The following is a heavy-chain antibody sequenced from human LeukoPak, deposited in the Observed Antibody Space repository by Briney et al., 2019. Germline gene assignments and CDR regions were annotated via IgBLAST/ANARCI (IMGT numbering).Heavy chain of an antibody. V-gene: IGHV3-11*04. CDR1: GFAFSDYY. D-gene: IGHD3-9*01. CDR2: ISTSGSFI. CDR3: ARVRDWSYDY. J-gene: IGHJ4*02. Sequence: PGGSLRLSCAASGFAFSDYYMSWIRQAPGKGLEWVSYISTSGSFIHYGDSVKGRFTISRDNAKNSLYLQMNTLRAEDTAVFYCARVRDWSYDYWGQGTLVTVSS.